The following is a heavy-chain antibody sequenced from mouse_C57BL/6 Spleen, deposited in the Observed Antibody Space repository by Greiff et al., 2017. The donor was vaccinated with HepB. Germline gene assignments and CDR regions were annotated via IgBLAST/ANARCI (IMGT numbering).Heavy chain of an antibody. Sequence: EVKLQESGPGLVKPSQSLSLTCSVTGYSITSGYYWNWIRQFPGNKLEWMGYISYDGSNNYNPSLKNRISITRDTSTNQFFLKLNSVTTEDTASYDCARHGSSLFDYWGQGTTLTVSS. CDR2: ISYDGSN. CDR3: ARHGSSLFDY. V-gene: IGHV3-6*01. CDR1: GYSITSGYY. J-gene: IGHJ2*01. D-gene: IGHD1-1*01.